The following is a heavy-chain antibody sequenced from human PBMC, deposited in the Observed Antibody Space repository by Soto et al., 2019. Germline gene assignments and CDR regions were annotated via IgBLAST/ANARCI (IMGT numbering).Heavy chain of an antibody. J-gene: IGHJ5*02. CDR3: EQGITFGGVISRFDP. D-gene: IGHD3-16*01. CDR1: GGTFSSCA. Sequence: ASVKFSCKASGGTFSSCAISWVRQAPGQGLEWMGGIIPIFGTANYAQKFQGRVTITADESTSTAYMELSSLRSEDTAVYYCEQGITFGGVISRFDPWGQGTLVTVSS. V-gene: IGHV1-69*13. CDR2: IIPIFGTA.